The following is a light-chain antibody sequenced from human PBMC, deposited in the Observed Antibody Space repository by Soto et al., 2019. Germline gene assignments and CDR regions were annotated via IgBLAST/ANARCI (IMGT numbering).Light chain of an antibody. CDR3: QQSYSTPPT. Sequence: DIQMTQTPSPLSASVGDRVTITCRASQSISSHLNWYQQQPGKAPRLLIYAASSLQSGVPSRFSGIGSGTDFTLTISCLQSEDFATYYCQQSYSTPPTFGQGTKVDTK. CDR2: AAS. J-gene: IGKJ1*01. CDR1: QSISSH. V-gene: IGKV1-39*01.